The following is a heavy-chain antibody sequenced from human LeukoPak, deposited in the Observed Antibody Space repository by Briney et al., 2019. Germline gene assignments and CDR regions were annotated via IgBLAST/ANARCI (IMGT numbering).Heavy chain of an antibody. CDR2: ISYDGVVK. J-gene: IGHJ4*02. Sequence: GGSLRLSCAASGFTFRSYAIHWVRQAPGKGLEWVSFISYDGVVKYYADSVKGRSTISRDNSRNTVYLQMNSLRPEDTAVYYCARDLSENYSIDYWGQGILVTVSS. CDR1: GFTFRSYA. CDR3: ARDLSENYSIDY. D-gene: IGHD2-21*01. V-gene: IGHV3-30-3*01.